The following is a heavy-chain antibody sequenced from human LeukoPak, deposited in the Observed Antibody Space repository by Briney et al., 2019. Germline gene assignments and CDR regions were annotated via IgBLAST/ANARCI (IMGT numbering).Heavy chain of an antibody. CDR1: GFTFSSYA. D-gene: IGHD6-19*01. V-gene: IGHV3-23*01. Sequence: GGSLRLSCAASGFTFSSYAMSWVRQAPGKGLEWVSAISGSGGSTYYADSVKGRFTISRDNAKNSLYLQMNSLRVEDTAFYYCAKDNRRHYTSGPNPDSLHWGQGALVTVSS. CDR3: AKDNRRHYTSGPNPDSLH. CDR2: ISGSGGST. J-gene: IGHJ4*02.